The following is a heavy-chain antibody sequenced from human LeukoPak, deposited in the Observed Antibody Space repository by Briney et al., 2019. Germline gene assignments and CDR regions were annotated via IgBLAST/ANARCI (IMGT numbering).Heavy chain of an antibody. CDR2: IKHDRSEK. D-gene: IGHD3-9*01. V-gene: IGHV3-7*01. J-gene: IGHJ6*03. CDR3: ARDMYYDILTGYYIHYYYYMDV. CDR1: GFTFSSYW. Sequence: GGSLRLSCAASGFTFSSYWMSWVRQAPGKGLEWVANIKHDRSEKYYVDSVKGRFTISRDNAKNSLYLQMNSLRAEDTAVYYCARDMYYDILTGYYIHYYYYMDVWGRGTTVTVSS.